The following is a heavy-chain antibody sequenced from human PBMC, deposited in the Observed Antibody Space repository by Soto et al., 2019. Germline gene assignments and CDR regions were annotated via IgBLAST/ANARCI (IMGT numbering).Heavy chain of an antibody. V-gene: IGHV3-30-3*02. D-gene: IGHD3-16*02. J-gene: IGHJ4*02. CDR3: AKRRLNTITSLFDW. Sequence: PGGSLRLSCAASGFTFSSYAMHWVRQAPGKGLEWVAVISYDGSNKYYADSVKGRFFISRDNSDNTLHLQMNSLRDDDTAIYYCAKRRLNTITSLFDWWGQGVQVTISS. CDR2: ISYDGSNK. CDR1: GFTFSSYA.